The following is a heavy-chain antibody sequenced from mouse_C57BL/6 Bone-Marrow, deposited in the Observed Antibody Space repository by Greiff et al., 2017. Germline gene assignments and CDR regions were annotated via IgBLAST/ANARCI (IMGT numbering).Heavy chain of an antibody. V-gene: IGHV1-74*01. CDR2: IHPSDSDT. Sequence: VQLQQPGAELVKPGASVKVSCKASGYTFTSYWMHWVKQRPGQGLEWIGRIHPSDSDTNYNQKFKGKATLTVDKSSSTAYMQISSLTSEYSAVYYCAIPYDYDDWYFEVWGTGTTVTVSS. CDR3: AIPYDYDDWYFEV. CDR1: GYTFTSYW. D-gene: IGHD2-4*01. J-gene: IGHJ1*03.